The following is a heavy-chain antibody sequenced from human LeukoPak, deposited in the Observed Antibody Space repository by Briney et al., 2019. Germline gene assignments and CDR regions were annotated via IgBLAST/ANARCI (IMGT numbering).Heavy chain of an antibody. CDR1: GFTFSSYE. V-gene: IGHV3-48*03. CDR2: LSSSGSTI. CDR3: ADSYGLLGPLGFDY. Sequence: GGSLRLSCAASGFTFSSYEMNWVRQAPGKGLEWVSYLSSSGSTIYYADSMKGRFTISRDNAKNSLYLQMNSLRAEDTAVYYCADSYGLLGPLGFDYWGQGTLVTVSS. J-gene: IGHJ4*02. D-gene: IGHD5-18*01.